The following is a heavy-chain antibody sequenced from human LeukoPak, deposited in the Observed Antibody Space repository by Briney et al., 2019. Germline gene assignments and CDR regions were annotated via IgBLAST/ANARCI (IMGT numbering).Heavy chain of an antibody. V-gene: IGHV4-4*07. J-gene: IGHJ4*02. CDR2: IFSSGTT. D-gene: IGHD6-6*01. Sequence: SETLSLTCTVSGGSINNYVLIWIRQPAGKRLEWIGRIFSSGTTNYNPSLKSRATMSVDTSKNQFSLKLSSVTAADTAVYYCARLEYSSSSEDYWGQGTLVTVSS. CDR3: ARLEYSSSSEDY. CDR1: GGSINNYV.